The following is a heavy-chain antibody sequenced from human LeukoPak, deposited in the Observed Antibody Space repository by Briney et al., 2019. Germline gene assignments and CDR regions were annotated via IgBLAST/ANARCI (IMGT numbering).Heavy chain of an antibody. V-gene: IGHV4-31*03. CDR3: ARHYYGSGSTLDY. CDR2: IYYSGST. Sequence: TLSLTCTVSGGSISSGHYSWSWIRQHPGKGLECIGYIYYSGSTYYNPSLKSRLTISVDTSENQFSLKLSSVTAADTAVYYCARHYYGSGSTLDYWGQGTLVTVSS. D-gene: IGHD3-10*01. J-gene: IGHJ4*02. CDR1: GGSISSGHYS.